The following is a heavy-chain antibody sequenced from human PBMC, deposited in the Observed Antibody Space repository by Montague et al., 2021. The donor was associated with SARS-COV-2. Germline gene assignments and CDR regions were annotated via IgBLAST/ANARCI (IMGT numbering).Heavy chain of an antibody. CDR3: ARDLAYGGNSLFDY. J-gene: IGHJ4*02. D-gene: IGHD4-23*01. CDR2: ISSSGSAV. CDR1: GFTFSSYE. Sequence: SLRLSCAASGFTFSSYEMNWIRQAPGKGLEWVSYISSSGSAVFSYAESVKGSFTISRDNARNSLFLQMNSLTVDDTGVYYCARDLAYGGNSLFDYWGQGTLVTVSS. V-gene: IGHV3-48*03.